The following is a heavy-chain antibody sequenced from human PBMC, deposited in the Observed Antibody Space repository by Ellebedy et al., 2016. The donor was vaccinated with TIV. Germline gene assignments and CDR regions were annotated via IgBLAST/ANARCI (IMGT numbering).Heavy chain of an antibody. CDR2: MKQDGSET. J-gene: IGHJ4*02. Sequence: PGGSLRLSCVASGFTFTRHWMSWVRQAPEKGLEWVANMKQDGSETNYVDSVKGRFTIFRDDDKNALYLQMNSLRAEDTAVYYCARKPMNPTDLYGNFDHWGQGTLVTVSS. CDR1: GFTFTRHW. CDR3: ARKPMNPTDLYGNFDH. D-gene: IGHD1-1*01. V-gene: IGHV3-7*01.